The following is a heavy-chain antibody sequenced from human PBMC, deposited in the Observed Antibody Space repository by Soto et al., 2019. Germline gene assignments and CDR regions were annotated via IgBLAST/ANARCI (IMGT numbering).Heavy chain of an antibody. CDR2: INHSGST. Sequence: PSETLSLTCAVYGGSFSGYYWSWTRQPPGKGLEWIGEINHSGSTNYNPSLKSRVTISVDTSKNQFSLKLSSVTAADTAVYYCARWLRGYSYGFSAFDIWGQGTMVT. CDR1: GGSFSGYY. V-gene: IGHV4-34*01. J-gene: IGHJ3*02. D-gene: IGHD5-18*01. CDR3: ARWLRGYSYGFSAFDI.